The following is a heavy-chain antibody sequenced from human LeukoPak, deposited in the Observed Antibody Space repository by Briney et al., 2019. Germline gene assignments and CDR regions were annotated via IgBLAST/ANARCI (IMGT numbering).Heavy chain of an antibody. D-gene: IGHD3-10*02. J-gene: IGHJ6*04. V-gene: IGHV3-74*01. CDR3: AELGITMIGGV. Sequence: QSGGSLRLSCAASGFTFRNYWMHWVRQAPGKGLEWVSRIKPDGSITAYADSVKGRFTISRDNAKNSLYLQMNSLRAEDTAVYYCAELGITMIGGVWGKGTTVTISS. CDR1: GFTFRNYW. CDR2: IKPDGSIT.